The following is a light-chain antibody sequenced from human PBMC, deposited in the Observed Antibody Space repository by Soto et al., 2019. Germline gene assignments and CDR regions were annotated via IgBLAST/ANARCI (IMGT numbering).Light chain of an antibody. CDR2: GAS. V-gene: IGKV3-15*01. CDR1: QSISSS. Sequence: EIVMTQSPATLSVSPGERATLSCRASQSISSSLAWYQKKPGQAPRLLIYGASTRVTGIPARFSGSGSGTEFTLTISSLQSEDFAVYYCQQYNNWPFTFGPGTKVDIK. CDR3: QQYNNWPFT. J-gene: IGKJ3*01.